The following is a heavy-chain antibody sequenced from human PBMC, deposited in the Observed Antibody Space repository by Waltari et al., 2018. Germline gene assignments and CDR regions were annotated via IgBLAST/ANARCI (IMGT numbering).Heavy chain of an antibody. Sequence: EVQLVESGGGLVQPGGSLRLSCAASGFTFSTYWMNWVRQAPGRGLEWVANIKQEGGEKYYVDSVKGRFTISRDNAKNSLYLQMNSLRAEDTAVYYCAREVDMATVGFFDYWGQGTLVTVSS. J-gene: IGHJ4*02. D-gene: IGHD4-4*01. V-gene: IGHV3-7*01. CDR3: AREVDMATVGFFDY. CDR2: IKQEGGEK. CDR1: GFTFSTYW.